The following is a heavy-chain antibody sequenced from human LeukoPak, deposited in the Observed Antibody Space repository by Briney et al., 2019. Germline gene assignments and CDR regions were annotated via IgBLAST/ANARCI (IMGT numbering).Heavy chain of an antibody. Sequence: SETLSLTCTVSGYSISSGYYWGWIRQPPGKGLEWIGSIYHSGSTYYNPSLKSRVTISVDTSKNQFSLKLSSVTAADTAVYYCARDPSILAENLFDPWGQGTLVTVSS. D-gene: IGHD2-21*01. V-gene: IGHV4-38-2*02. CDR2: IYHSGST. CDR1: GYSISSGYY. CDR3: ARDPSILAENLFDP. J-gene: IGHJ5*02.